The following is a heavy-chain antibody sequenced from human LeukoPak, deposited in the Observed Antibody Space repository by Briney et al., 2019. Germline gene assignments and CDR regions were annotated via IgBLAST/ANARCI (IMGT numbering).Heavy chain of an antibody. CDR1: GGSFSGYY. D-gene: IGHD3-10*01. CDR3: ARGLYYYGSGTWFDP. J-gene: IGHJ5*02. Sequence: PSETLSLTCAVYGGSFSGYYWSWIRQPPGKGLEWIGEINHSGSTNYNPSLKSRVTISVDTSKNQFSLKLSSVTAADTAVYYCARGLYYYGSGTWFDPWGQGTLVTVSS. V-gene: IGHV4-34*01. CDR2: INHSGST.